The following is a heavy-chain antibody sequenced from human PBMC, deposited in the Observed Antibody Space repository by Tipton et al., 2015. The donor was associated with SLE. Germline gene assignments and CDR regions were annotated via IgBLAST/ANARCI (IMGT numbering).Heavy chain of an antibody. Sequence: TLSLTCTVSGGSISSSSYYWGWIRQPPGKGLEWIGGIYYSGSTYYNPSLKSRVTISVDTSKNRFSLKLSSVTAADTAVYYCARPNPGIAAASNDAFDIWGQGTMVTVSS. D-gene: IGHD6-13*01. CDR2: IYYSGST. V-gene: IGHV4-39*07. CDR1: GGSISSSSYY. CDR3: ARPNPGIAAASNDAFDI. J-gene: IGHJ3*02.